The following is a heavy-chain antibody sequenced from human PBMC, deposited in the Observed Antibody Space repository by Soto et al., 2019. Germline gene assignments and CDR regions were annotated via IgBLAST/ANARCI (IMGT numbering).Heavy chain of an antibody. V-gene: IGHV4-34*01. J-gene: IGHJ4*02. CDR1: GGSFSGYY. D-gene: IGHD2-8*02. CDR2: INHSGST. Sequence: QVQLQQWGAGLLKPSETLSLTCAVYGGSFSGYYWTWIRQPPETGLEWIGEINHSGSTNYNPSLKGRVTISVDTSKNQFSLKLTSVTAADTAVYYCARDKITGLFDYWGQGTLVTVSS. CDR3: ARDKITGLFDY.